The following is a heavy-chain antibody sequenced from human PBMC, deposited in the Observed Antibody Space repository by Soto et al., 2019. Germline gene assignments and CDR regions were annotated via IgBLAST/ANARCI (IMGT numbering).Heavy chain of an antibody. CDR3: VKDFRGGYERTYD. J-gene: IGHJ4*02. Sequence: EVQLLESGGDLVQPGGSLRLSCAASGFTFSNYAMSWVRQAPGQGLEWVSLIRGSGGPTNYADSVKGRFTVSRDNSKNMLFLQTNSPRVEDTAVYYCVKDFRGGYERTYDWGQGTLVTVSS. D-gene: IGHD5-12*01. CDR1: GFTFSNYA. CDR2: IRGSGGPT. V-gene: IGHV3-23*01.